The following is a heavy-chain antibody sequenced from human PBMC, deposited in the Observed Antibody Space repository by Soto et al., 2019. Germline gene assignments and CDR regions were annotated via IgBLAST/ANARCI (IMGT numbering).Heavy chain of an antibody. CDR1: GGSISSYY. Sequence: PSETLSLTCTVSGGSISSYYWSWIRQPPGKGLEWIGYIYYSGSTNYNPSLKSRVTISVDTSKNQFSLKLSSVTAADTAVYYCARATYSSGDLDYWGQGTLVTVSS. J-gene: IGHJ4*02. D-gene: IGHD6-19*01. V-gene: IGHV4-59*01. CDR2: IYYSGST. CDR3: ARATYSSGDLDY.